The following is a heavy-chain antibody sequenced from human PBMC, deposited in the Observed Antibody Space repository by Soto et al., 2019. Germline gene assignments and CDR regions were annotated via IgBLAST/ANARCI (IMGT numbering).Heavy chain of an antibody. J-gene: IGHJ4*02. CDR3: ARAGPEMDY. CDR1: GGSISRYY. D-gene: IGHD3-10*01. V-gene: IGHV4-59*01. CDR2: IFYSGST. Sequence: QVQLQESGPGLVKPSETLSLTCTVSGGSISRYYWSWIRQPPGKGLEWIGYIFYSGSTNYNPSLKSRVTISVDTSKNQFSLKLSSVTAADTAVYYCARAGPEMDYWGQGTLVTVSS.